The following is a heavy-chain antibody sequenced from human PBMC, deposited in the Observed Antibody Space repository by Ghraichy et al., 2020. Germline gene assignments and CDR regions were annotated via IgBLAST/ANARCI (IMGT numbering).Heavy chain of an antibody. Sequence: SETLSLTCTVSGGSISSSSYYWGWIRQPPGKGLEWIGSIYYSGSTYYNPSLKSRVTISVDTSKNQFSLKLSSLTAADTAVYYCARGHGGLDYWGQGTLVTVSS. CDR2: IYYSGST. CDR1: GGSISSSSYY. CDR3: ARGHGGLDY. J-gene: IGHJ4*02. D-gene: IGHD3-16*01. V-gene: IGHV4-39*07.